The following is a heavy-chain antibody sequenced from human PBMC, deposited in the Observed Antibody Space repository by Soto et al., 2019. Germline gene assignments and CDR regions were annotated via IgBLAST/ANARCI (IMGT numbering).Heavy chain of an antibody. CDR3: AGQNYDFWSGPPGYFDY. CDR1: GYTFTSYG. V-gene: IGHV1-18*01. Sequence: ASVKVSCKASGYTFTSYGISWVRQAPGQGLEWMGWISAYNGNTNYAQKLQGRVTMTTDTSTSTAYMELRSLRSDDTAVYYCAGQNYDFWSGPPGYFDYWGQGTLVTVSS. D-gene: IGHD3-3*01. CDR2: ISAYNGNT. J-gene: IGHJ4*02.